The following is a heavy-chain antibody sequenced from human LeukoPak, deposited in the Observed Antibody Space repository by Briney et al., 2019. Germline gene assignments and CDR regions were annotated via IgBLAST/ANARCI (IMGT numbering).Heavy chain of an antibody. CDR3: ARQGCSGGSCYGFDY. D-gene: IGHD2-15*01. Sequence: PSETLSLTCTVSGGSISSSSYYWGWIRQPPGKGLEWIGSIYYSGSTYYNPSLKSRVTISVDTSKNQFSLKLSSVTAADTAAYYCARQGCSGGSCYGFDYWGQGTLVTVSS. V-gene: IGHV4-39*01. J-gene: IGHJ4*02. CDR2: IYYSGST. CDR1: GGSISSSSYY.